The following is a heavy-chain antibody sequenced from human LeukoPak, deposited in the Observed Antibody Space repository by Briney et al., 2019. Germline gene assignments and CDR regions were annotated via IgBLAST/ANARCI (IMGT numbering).Heavy chain of an antibody. Sequence: GESLQISCKASGYIFTNYWIGWVRQLPGKGLEWMGIIYATDSGIKYSPSFLGQVTISADKSVSTAYLQWTSLKASDTAMYYCARAPPPWELLTGAFDIWGQGTMVIVTS. CDR1: GYIFTNYW. CDR2: IYATDSGI. V-gene: IGHV5-51*01. J-gene: IGHJ3*02. CDR3: ARAPPPWELLTGAFDI. D-gene: IGHD7-27*01.